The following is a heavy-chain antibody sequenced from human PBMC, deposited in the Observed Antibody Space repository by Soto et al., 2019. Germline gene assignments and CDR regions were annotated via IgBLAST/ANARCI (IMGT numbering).Heavy chain of an antibody. CDR2: IYWDDDE. D-gene: IGHD2-2*01. CDR1: GFSLSTTAEG. Sequence: QITLKESGPTLVKPTQTLTLTCTFSGFSLSTTAEGVGWIRQPPGKALEWLALIYWDDDERYSPSLKSRLTIIKDTSKNQVVLTMTNVDPVDTATYYCAHGSCSSADCYPNPYLDYWGQGILVTVSS. V-gene: IGHV2-5*02. J-gene: IGHJ4*02. CDR3: AHGSCSSADCYPNPYLDY.